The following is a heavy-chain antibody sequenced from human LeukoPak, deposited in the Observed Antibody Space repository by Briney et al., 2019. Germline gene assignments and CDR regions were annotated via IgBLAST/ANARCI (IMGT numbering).Heavy chain of an antibody. V-gene: IGHV3-48*03. CDR3: ARVSMVTTNFDF. Sequence: GGSLRFSCAVSGFTLSRYEMTWVRQAPGKGLEWISYISSSSGTIHYADSVKGRFTISRDNAKNLLFLQMNSLGAEDTAVYYCARVSMVTTNFDFWGQGTLVTVSS. CDR1: GFTLSRYE. J-gene: IGHJ4*02. D-gene: IGHD4-17*01. CDR2: ISSSSGTI.